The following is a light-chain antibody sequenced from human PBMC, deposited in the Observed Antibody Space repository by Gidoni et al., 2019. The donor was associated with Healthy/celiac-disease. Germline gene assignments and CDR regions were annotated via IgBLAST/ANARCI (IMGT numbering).Light chain of an antibody. CDR1: QSVGDSY. J-gene: IGKJ2*01. CDR3: QQYGRSPYT. Sequence: IVWTRSPGTLSLSPGERATLSCRASQSVGDSYLAWYQQKPGQAPRLLIYGASSRATGIPDRFSGSGSGTDFTLTISRLEPEDFAVYYCQQYGRSPYTFGQGTKLEIK. CDR2: GAS. V-gene: IGKV3-20*01.